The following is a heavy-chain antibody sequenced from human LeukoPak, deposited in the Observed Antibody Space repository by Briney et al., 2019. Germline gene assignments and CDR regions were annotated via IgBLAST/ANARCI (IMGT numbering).Heavy chain of an antibody. Sequence: SETLSLTCTVSGGSISSYYWSWIRQPPGKGLDWIGYIYYSGSTNYNPSLKSRVTISVDTSKNQFSLKLSSVTAADTAVYYCARARRSIAAAGTKGMDVWGQGTTVTVSS. CDR2: IYYSGST. CDR1: GGSISSYY. CDR3: ARARRSIAAAGTKGMDV. V-gene: IGHV4-59*08. J-gene: IGHJ6*02. D-gene: IGHD6-13*01.